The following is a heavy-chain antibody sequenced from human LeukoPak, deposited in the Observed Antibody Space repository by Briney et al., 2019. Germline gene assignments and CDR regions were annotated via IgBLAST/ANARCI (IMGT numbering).Heavy chain of an antibody. CDR1: GGSFSGYY. D-gene: IGHD6-19*01. V-gene: IGHV4-34*01. Sequence: PETLSLTCAVYGGSFSGYYRSWIRQPPGKGLEWIGEINHSGSTNYNPSLKSRVTISVDTSKNQFSLKLSSVTAADTAVYYCARRQWLVLNYWGQGTLVTVSS. CDR3: ARRQWLVLNY. J-gene: IGHJ4*02. CDR2: INHSGST.